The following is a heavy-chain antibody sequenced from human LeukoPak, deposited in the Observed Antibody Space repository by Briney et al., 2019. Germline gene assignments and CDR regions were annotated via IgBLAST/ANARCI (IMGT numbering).Heavy chain of an antibody. CDR2: IYYSGST. J-gene: IGHJ4*02. D-gene: IGHD2-2*01. V-gene: IGHV4-39*07. CDR3: AGGGYQPDY. Sequence: SETLSLTCTVSGGSIISSSYYWGWIRQPPGQGLEWIGSIYYSGSTYYNPSFKSRVTISVDTSKNQFSLKLSSVTAADTAVYYCAGGGYQPDYWGQGTLVTVSS. CDR1: GGSIISSSYY.